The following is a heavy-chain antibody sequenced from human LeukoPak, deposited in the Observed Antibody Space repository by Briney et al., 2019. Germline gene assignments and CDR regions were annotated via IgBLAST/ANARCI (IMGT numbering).Heavy chain of an antibody. D-gene: IGHD2-21*02. CDR2: IYYSGST. V-gene: IGHV4-61*01. CDR3: ARVTARYWFDP. CDR1: GGSISSSSYY. J-gene: IGHJ5*02. Sequence: SETLSLTCTVSGGSISSSSYYWSWIRQPPGKGLEWIGYIYYSGSTNYNPSLKSRVTISVDTSKNQFSLKLSSVTAADTAVYYCARVTARYWFDPWGQGTLVTVSS.